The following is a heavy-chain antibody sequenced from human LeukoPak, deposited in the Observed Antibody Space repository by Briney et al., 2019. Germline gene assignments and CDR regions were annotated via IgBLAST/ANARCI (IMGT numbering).Heavy chain of an antibody. Sequence: AAVRVSCKTSGYRFLSHGISWVRQAPGQGLEWLGWIRADNGDTRFAQKFQGRFTMTTDTSTSTAHMELRSLRSDDTAVYYCARDWPTVIADFWGQGTLVTVSS. V-gene: IGHV1-18*04. CDR3: ARDWPTVIADF. CDR2: IRADNGDT. D-gene: IGHD4-11*01. J-gene: IGHJ1*01. CDR1: GYRFLSHG.